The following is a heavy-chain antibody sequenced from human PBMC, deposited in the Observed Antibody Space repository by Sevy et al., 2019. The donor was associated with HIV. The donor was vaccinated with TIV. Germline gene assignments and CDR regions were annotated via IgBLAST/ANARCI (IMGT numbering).Heavy chain of an antibody. CDR2: ISGSGGST. D-gene: IGHD3-3*01. CDR3: ATFSIPIFGVGTPPYYFDY. CDR1: GFTFSSYA. V-gene: IGHV3-23*01. J-gene: IGHJ4*02. Sequence: GGSLRLSCAASGFTFSSYAMSWVRQAPGKGLEWVSAISGSGGSTYYADSVKGRFTISRDNSKNTRYLQMNSLRAEDTAVYYCATFSIPIFGVGTPPYYFDYWGQGTLVTVSS.